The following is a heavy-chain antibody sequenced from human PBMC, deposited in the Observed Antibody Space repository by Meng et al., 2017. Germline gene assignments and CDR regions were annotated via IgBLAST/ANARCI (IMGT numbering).Heavy chain of an antibody. J-gene: IGHJ4*02. CDR2: ISSSSSYI. D-gene: IGHD3-22*01. CDR1: GFTFSSYS. Sequence: GESLKISCAASGFTFSSYSMNWVRQAPGKGLEWVSSISSSSSYIYYADSVKGRFTISRDNAKNSLYLQMNSLRAEDTAVYYCARAPKGRTYYYDSSGYYASSLDYWGQGTLVTVSS. V-gene: IGHV3-21*01. CDR3: ARAPKGRTYYYDSSGYYASSLDY.